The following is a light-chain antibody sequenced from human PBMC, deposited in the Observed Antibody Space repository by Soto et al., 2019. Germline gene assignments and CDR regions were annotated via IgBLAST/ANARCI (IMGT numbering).Light chain of an antibody. V-gene: IGKV1-39*01. J-gene: IGKJ1*01. Sequence: DIQLTQSPSSLSASVGDRVPITCRSIKSIVTYLNWYLQKPGKAPKLLIYAASNLQSGGPSRFSSSGAGTDFTLTISSLQPEDFSTYFCQQSYSTPPWTFGQGTKVDIK. CDR3: QQSYSTPPWT. CDR1: KSIVTY. CDR2: AAS.